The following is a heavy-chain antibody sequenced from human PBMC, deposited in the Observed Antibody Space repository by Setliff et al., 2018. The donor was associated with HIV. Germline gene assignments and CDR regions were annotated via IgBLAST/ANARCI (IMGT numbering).Heavy chain of an antibody. D-gene: IGHD5-12*01. V-gene: IGHV1-46*01. CDR3: AMDGYNLHYYYYMDV. CDR2: INPSGGST. Sequence: ASVKVSCKASGYSFTDYYIHWVRQAPGQGLEWMGWINPSGGSTSYAQKFQGRVTMTRDTSTSTVYMELSSLRSEDTAVYYCAMDGYNLHYYYYMDVWGKGTTVTVSS. CDR1: GYSFTDYY. J-gene: IGHJ6*03.